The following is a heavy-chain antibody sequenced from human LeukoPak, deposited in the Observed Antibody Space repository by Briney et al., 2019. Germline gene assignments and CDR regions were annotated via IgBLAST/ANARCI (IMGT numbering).Heavy chain of an antibody. J-gene: IGHJ4*02. Sequence: SETLSLTCAVSGDSFSSSTSYWGWIRQPPGKGLKWIGSIHHSRRTYYNPSLKSRVSISVDMSKNQFSLSLSSVIAADTAVYYCAGDVEASDFWSGASHYWGQGTLVTVSS. CDR1: GDSFSSSTSY. CDR3: AGDVEASDFWSGASHY. V-gene: IGHV4-39*07. CDR2: IHHSRRT. D-gene: IGHD3-3*01.